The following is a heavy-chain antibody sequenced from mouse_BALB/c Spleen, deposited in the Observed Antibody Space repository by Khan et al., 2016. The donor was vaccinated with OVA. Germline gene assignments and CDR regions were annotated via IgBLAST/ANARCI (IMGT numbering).Heavy chain of an antibody. CDR1: GFSLTGYG. CDR2: IWGAGST. Sequence: VELVESGPGLVAPSQSLSITCTVSGFSLTGYGVNWVRQPPGKGLEWLGMIWGAGSTDYNPALISRLSITKDNSTSQVFLKMNSLQTDDTARYYCARAYYANYREAMDYWGQGNSVTVSS. CDR3: ARAYYANYREAMDY. V-gene: IGHV2-6-7*01. J-gene: IGHJ4*01. D-gene: IGHD2-10*01.